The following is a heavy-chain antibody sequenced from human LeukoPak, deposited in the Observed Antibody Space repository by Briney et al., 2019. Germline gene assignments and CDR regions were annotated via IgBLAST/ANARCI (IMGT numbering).Heavy chain of an antibody. CDR1: GGSFSGYY. V-gene: IGHV4-34*01. Sequence: PSETLSLTCAVYGGSFSGYYWSWIRQPPGKGLEWIGEINHSGSTNYNPPLKSRVTISVDTSKNQFSLKLSSVTAADTAVYYCARGRGCTNGECYPLRYYYMDVWGKGTTVTVSS. CDR3: ARGRGCTNGECYPLRYYYMDV. J-gene: IGHJ6*03. D-gene: IGHD2-8*01. CDR2: INHSGST.